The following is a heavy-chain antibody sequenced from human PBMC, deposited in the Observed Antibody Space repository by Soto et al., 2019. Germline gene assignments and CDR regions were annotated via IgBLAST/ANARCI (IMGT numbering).Heavy chain of an antibody. D-gene: IGHD3-22*01. Sequence: GGSLRLSCSASGFTFSSYAMHWVRQAPGKGLEYVSSISINGGSTHYADSVKGRFTISRDNSRNTQYLQMSSLRADDTAVYYCVEGDFYYDSSAYYPFDSWGQGTLVTVSS. CDR2: ISINGGST. CDR1: GFTFSSYA. V-gene: IGHV3-64D*06. CDR3: VEGDFYYDSSAYYPFDS. J-gene: IGHJ4*02.